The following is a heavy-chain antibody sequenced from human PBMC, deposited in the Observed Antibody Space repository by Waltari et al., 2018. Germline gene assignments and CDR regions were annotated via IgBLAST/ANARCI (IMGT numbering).Heavy chain of an antibody. D-gene: IGHD7-27*01. Sequence: EVQLLESGGGLVQPGGSLRLSCAASGFPFSSYAMSWVRQAPGKGLEWVSVIYSGGSTYYADSVKGRFTISRDNSKNTLYLQMNSLRAEDTAVYYCAKRTQLGTRGDYWGQGTLVTVSS. V-gene: IGHV3-23*03. CDR1: GFPFSSYA. CDR3: AKRTQLGTRGDY. CDR2: IYSGGST. J-gene: IGHJ4*02.